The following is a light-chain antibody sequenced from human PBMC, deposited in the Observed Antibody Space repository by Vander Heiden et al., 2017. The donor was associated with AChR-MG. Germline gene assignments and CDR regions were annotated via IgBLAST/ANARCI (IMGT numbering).Light chain of an antibody. CDR2: DAA. CDR3: QHRSNWRIT. J-gene: IGKJ5*01. V-gene: IGKV3-11*01. CDR1: QSVSSY. Sequence: EIVLTQSPATLSLSPGDRATLSCRASQSVSSYLAWYQQKPGQAPRLLIYDAANRATGSPARFSGSGSGTDVTLTISSREPEDVAIYFCQHRSNWRITFGQGTRLEIK.